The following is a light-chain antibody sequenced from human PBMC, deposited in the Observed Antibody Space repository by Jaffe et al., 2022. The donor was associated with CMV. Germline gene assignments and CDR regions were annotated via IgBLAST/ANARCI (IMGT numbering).Light chain of an antibody. Sequence: ENVLTQSPGTLSLSPGERATLSCRASQNIGNSYLAWYQQKPGQAPRLLIYAASSRAAGIPDRFSGSGSGTDFALTISRLEPEDFAVYYCQHYGGSPWTFGQGTKVESK. V-gene: IGKV3-20*01. CDR3: QHYGGSPWT. CDR1: QNIGNSY. J-gene: IGKJ1*01. CDR2: AAS.